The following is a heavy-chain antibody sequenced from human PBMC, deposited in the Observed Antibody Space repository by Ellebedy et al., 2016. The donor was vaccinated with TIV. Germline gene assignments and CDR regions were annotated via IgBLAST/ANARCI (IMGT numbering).Heavy chain of an antibody. J-gene: IGHJ4*02. Sequence: GESLKISCEASGFTLSRYAMHWVRQAPGKGLEWVAVISYDGSQKFYADSVKGRFTISRDNSNNTLYLQMNSLRDEDTAVYYCARDADIVVVLAAPLDYWGQGTLVTVSS. CDR3: ARDADIVVVLAAPLDY. CDR2: ISYDGSQK. D-gene: IGHD2-15*01. V-gene: IGHV3-30-3*01. CDR1: GFTLSRYA.